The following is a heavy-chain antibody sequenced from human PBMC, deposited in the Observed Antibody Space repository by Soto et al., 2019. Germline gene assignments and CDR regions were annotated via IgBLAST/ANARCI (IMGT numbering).Heavy chain of an antibody. CDR1: GFTFSRSG. CDR2: ISYDGSNK. CDR3: AKDLSRGPIAVLDAFDI. V-gene: IGHV3-30*18. D-gene: IGHD2-8*01. Sequence: XXSLRLSFAACGFTFSRSGMPWVPQAPGKGLEWVAVISYDGSNKYYADSVKGRFTISRDNSKNTLYLQMNSLRAEDPAVYYCAKDLSRGPIAVLDAFDIWGQGTMVTVSS. J-gene: IGHJ3*02.